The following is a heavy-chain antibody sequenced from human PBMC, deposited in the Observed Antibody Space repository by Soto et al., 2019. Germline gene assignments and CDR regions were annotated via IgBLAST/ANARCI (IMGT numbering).Heavy chain of an antibody. CDR3: RKQKGYRRGYTGMDV. J-gene: IGHJ6*02. D-gene: IGHD2-2*02. CDR1: GDSVSSNSAA. V-gene: IGHV6-1*01. CDR2: AYYRSQWYY. Sequence: SQTLSLTCAISGDSVSSNSAAWNWIRQSPSRGLEWLGRAYYRSQWYYDSAVSVRSRITVIPDTSKNQFSLQLNSVTPEDTAVYYCRKQKGYRRGYTGMDVWGQGTTVTVSS.